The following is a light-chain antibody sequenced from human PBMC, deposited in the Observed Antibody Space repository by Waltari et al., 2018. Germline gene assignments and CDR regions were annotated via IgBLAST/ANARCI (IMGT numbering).Light chain of an antibody. CDR3: CSYAGRGTYV. V-gene: IGLV2-23*02. J-gene: IGLJ1*01. CDR1: TSDVGRYDL. Sequence: QSALTQPASVSGTPGQSITISCSGTTSDVGRYDLVSWYQQHPGEAPPRLICEVFKRPSDTSSRFSGAKSGRTASLTISGLQPEDEADYYCCSYAGRGTYVFGSGTKVTVL. CDR2: EVF.